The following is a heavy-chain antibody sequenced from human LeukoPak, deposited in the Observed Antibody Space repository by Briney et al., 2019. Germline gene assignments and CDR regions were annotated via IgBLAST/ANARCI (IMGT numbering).Heavy chain of an antibody. CDR1: GGSISGYY. CDR2: INHSGST. J-gene: IGHJ3*02. V-gene: IGHV4-34*01. Sequence: KPSETLSLTCTVSGGSISGYYWSWIRQPPGKGLEWIGEINHSGSTNYNPSLKSRVTISVDTSKNQFSLKLSSVTAADTAVYYCARTALGSSWYDDDAFDIWGQGTMVTVSS. D-gene: IGHD6-13*01. CDR3: ARTALGSSWYDDDAFDI.